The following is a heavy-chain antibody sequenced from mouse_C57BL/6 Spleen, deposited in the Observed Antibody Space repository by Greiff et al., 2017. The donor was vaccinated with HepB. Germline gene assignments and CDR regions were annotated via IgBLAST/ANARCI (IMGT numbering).Heavy chain of an antibody. CDR3: ASPHYSNYDYFDD. CDR2: INPSNGGT. V-gene: IGHV1-53*01. Sequence: QVQLQQPGTELVKPGASVKLSCKASGYTFTSYWMHWVQQRPGQGLEWIGNINPSNGGTNYNEKFKSKATLTVDKSSSTAYMQLSSLTAEDAAVYFYASPHYSNYDYFDDWGQGTTLTVSS. J-gene: IGHJ2*01. D-gene: IGHD2-5*01. CDR1: GYTFTSYW.